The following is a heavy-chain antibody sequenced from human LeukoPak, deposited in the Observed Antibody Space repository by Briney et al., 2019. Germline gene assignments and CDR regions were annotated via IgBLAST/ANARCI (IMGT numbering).Heavy chain of an antibody. J-gene: IGHJ6*02. CDR3: ASSERAAAPYCYRTDF. D-gene: IGHD6-13*01. CDR1: EGTFTSSA. CDR2: IIPNFGTA. Sequence: ASVKLSGSPSEGTFTSSAISWVREAPGQGLEWLGGIIPNFGTANYAQKFQGRVSIIANDNSSKAFKELSRLRTEETAVYYYASSERAAAPYCYRTDFWGQGTTVTVSS. V-gene: IGHV1-69*13.